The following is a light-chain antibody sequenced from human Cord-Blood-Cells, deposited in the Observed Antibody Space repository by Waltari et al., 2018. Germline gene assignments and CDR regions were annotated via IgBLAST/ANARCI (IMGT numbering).Light chain of an antibody. J-gene: IGLJ1*01. CDR1: SSDVGGSHN. CDR3: CSYAGSYYV. Sequence: HSALTQPRSVSGSPGQSVTIPCPGTSSDVGGSHNVLWYQPHPGKAPKLKIYAVSTRPSGVPDRFSGSKSGNTASLTISGLQAEDEADYYCCSYAGSYYVFGTGTKVTVL. V-gene: IGLV2-11*01. CDR2: AVS.